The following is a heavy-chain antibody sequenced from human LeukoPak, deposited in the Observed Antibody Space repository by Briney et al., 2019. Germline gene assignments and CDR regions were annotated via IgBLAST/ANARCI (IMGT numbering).Heavy chain of an antibody. CDR2: IYYSGST. V-gene: IGHV4-31*03. CDR3: ARGRSSSVYFDY. J-gene: IGHJ4*02. D-gene: IGHD6-6*01. Sequence: SETLSLTCTVSGGSISSGGYYWSWIRQHPGTGLEWIGYIYYSGSTYYNPSLKSRVTISVDASKNQFSLKLSSVTAADTAVYYCARGRSSSVYFDYWGQGTLVTVSS. CDR1: GGSISSGGYY.